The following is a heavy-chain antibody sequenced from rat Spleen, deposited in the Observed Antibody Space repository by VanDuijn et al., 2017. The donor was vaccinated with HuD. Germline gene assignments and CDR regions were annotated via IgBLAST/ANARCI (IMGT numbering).Heavy chain of an antibody. J-gene: IGHJ3*01. D-gene: IGHD1-9*01. Sequence: EVQLVESGGGLVQPGRSLKLSCAASGFTFSDYGMAWVRQAPTKGLEWVATISYGDSSGHSSTYYRDSVRGRFTISSDNTKTTLYLQMDSLRSEDTATYYCARRHYGYTDYFDYWGQGTLVTVSS. CDR2: ISYGDSSGHSST. CDR1: GFTFSDYG. V-gene: IGHV5-29*01. CDR3: ARRHYGYTDYFDY.